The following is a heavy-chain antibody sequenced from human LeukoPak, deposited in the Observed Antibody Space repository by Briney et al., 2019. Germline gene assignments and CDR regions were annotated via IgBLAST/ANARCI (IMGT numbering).Heavy chain of an antibody. Sequence: ASVKVSCKDSGGTFSSYAISWLRQAPGQGLEWMGRIIPIFGTANYAQKFQGRVTITTDESTSTAYMELSSLRSEDTAVYYCARVGLGYCSSTSCYFDYWGQGTLVTVSS. CDR3: ARVGLGYCSSTSCYFDY. D-gene: IGHD2-2*01. J-gene: IGHJ4*02. CDR2: IIPIFGTA. V-gene: IGHV1-69*05. CDR1: GGTFSSYA.